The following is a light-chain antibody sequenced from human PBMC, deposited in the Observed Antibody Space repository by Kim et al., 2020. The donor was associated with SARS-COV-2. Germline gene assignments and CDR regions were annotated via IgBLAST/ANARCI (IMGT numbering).Light chain of an antibody. J-gene: IGKJ2*01. V-gene: IGKV1-27*01. CDR1: KGISNY. CDR2: GTS. CDR3: QKYDSGPYT. Sequence: SPSVETRVTFPCRASKGISNYLAWYQQKPGKVPSLMIYGTSTLQSGVPFRFRGSGSGTDFTLTITSLQPEDVATYYCQKYDSGPYTFGQGTKLEI.